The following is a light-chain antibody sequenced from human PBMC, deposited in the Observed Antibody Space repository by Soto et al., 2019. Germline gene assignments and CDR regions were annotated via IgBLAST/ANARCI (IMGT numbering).Light chain of an antibody. CDR3: QQYDNLPTS. J-gene: IGKJ3*01. Sequence: DVPMTSSPYSLSASVGDRVTITCQARQDISNYLNWYQQKPGKAPKLLIYDASKLETGVPSRFSGSGSGTDFTFTISSLQPEDIATYYCQQYDNLPTSFGPGTKVEIK. CDR1: QDISNY. CDR2: DAS. V-gene: IGKV1-33*01.